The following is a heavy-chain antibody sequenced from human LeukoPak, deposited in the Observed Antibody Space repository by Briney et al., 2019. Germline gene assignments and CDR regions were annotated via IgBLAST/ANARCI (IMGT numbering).Heavy chain of an antibody. CDR3: ARSHQYYYDSSGYEVDY. V-gene: IGHV1-18*01. CDR2: ISAYNGNT. CDR1: GYTFTSYG. J-gene: IGHJ4*02. Sequence: ASVKVSCKASGYTFTSYGISWVRQAPGQGLEWMGWISAYNGNTNYAQKLQGRVTMTTDTSTSTAYMELRSLRSDDTAVYCCARSHQYYYDSSGYEVDYWGQGTLVTVSS. D-gene: IGHD3-22*01.